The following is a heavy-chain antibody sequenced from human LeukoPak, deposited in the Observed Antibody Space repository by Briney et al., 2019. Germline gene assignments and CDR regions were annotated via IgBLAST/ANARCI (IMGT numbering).Heavy chain of an antibody. J-gene: IGHJ4*02. CDR1: GGSIGGHY. V-gene: IGHV4-59*08. CDR2: IYNSGSTNYN. Sequence: PSETLSLTCTVSGGSIGGHYWSWLRQSPGKGLEWIAYIYNSGSTNYNNYNPSLKSRVIMSMDTSKNQLSLIVSSVTAADTAVYYCARHTTGRALGDFDYWGQGTLVTVSA. CDR3: ARHTTGRALGDFDY. D-gene: IGHD2-8*01.